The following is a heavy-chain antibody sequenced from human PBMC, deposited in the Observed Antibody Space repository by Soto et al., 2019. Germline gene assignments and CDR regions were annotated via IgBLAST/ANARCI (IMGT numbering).Heavy chain of an antibody. D-gene: IGHD3-10*01. Sequence: QVQLVESGGGVVQPGRSLRLSCAASGFTFSSYGMHWVRQAPGKGLEWVAVIWYDGSSKYYADSVKDRFTISRDNSKNTLYLQMNSLGAEDTAVYYCARDPYDYGSGSYLAWFDPWGQGMLVTVSS. V-gene: IGHV3-33*01. CDR2: IWYDGSSK. J-gene: IGHJ5*02. CDR1: GFTFSSYG. CDR3: ARDPYDYGSGSYLAWFDP.